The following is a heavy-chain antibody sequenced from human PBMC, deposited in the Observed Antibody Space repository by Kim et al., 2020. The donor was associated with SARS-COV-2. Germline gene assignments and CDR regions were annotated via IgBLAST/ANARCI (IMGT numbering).Heavy chain of an antibody. D-gene: IGHD3-9*01. CDR3: ARWTTVNYDILTGYYIGRNFTTYYFDY. J-gene: IGHJ4*02. V-gene: IGHV4-34*01. CDR1: GGSFSGYY. Sequence: SETLSLTCAVYGGSFSGYYWSWIRQPPGKGLEWIGEINHSGSTNYNPSLKSRVTISVDTSKNQFSLKPSSVTAADTAVYYCARWTTVNYDILTGYYIGRNFTTYYFDYWGKGTLVTVSS. CDR2: INHSGST.